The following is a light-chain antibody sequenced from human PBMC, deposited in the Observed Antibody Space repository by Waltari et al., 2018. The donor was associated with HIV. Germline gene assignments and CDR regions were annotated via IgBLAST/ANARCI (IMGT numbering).Light chain of an antibody. V-gene: IGLV1-40*01. Sequence: QSVLTQPPSVSGAPGQRVTISCTGSRSNIGAGFEVHWYQQLPGTAPKPLIYANNNRPSGVPDRFSGSKSGTSASLAITGLQAEDEADYYCQSYDSSLRGYAFGTGTKVSVL. CDR3: QSYDSSLRGYA. CDR1: RSNIGAGFE. CDR2: ANN. J-gene: IGLJ1*01.